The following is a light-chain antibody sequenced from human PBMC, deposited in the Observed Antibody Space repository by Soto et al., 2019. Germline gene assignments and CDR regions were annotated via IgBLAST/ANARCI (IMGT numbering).Light chain of an antibody. CDR3: QQQGT. CDR2: AAS. J-gene: IGKJ2*01. CDR1: RSLSSSY. Sequence: EIVLTQSPGTLSLSPGERATLSCRASRSLSSSYVVWYQQKPGQAPRLLIYAASRRATGIPDRFSGSGSATEYTLPISRLEAEDFAVYYCQQQGTFGQGTRLESK. V-gene: IGKV3-20*01.